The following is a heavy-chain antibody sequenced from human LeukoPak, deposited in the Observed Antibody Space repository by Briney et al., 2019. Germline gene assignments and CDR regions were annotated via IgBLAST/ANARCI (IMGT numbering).Heavy chain of an antibody. V-gene: IGHV4-59*01. CDR1: GGSIRSYY. Sequence: SETLSLTCTVSGGSIRSYYWSWIRQSPGKGLEWIGYIHYSGSTNYNPSLKSRVTISVDTSKNQFSLKLSSVTAADTAVYYCARDYGDIPPDWYYDLWGRGTLVTVSS. D-gene: IGHD4-17*01. CDR2: IHYSGST. J-gene: IGHJ2*01. CDR3: ARDYGDIPPDWYYDL.